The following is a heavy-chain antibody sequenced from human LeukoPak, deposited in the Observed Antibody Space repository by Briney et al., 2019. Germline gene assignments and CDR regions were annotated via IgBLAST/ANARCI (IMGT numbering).Heavy chain of an antibody. CDR3: ARHGAYSSSWYGDAFDI. CDR2: IYYSGST. V-gene: IGHV4-59*08. J-gene: IGHJ3*02. D-gene: IGHD6-13*01. Sequence: SETLSLTCALYGGSFTYYYWSWIRQPPGKGLEWIGYIYYSGSTNYNPSLKSRVTISVDTSKNQFSLKLSSVTAADTAVYYCARHGAYSSSWYGDAFDIWGQGTMVTVSS. CDR1: GGSFTYYY.